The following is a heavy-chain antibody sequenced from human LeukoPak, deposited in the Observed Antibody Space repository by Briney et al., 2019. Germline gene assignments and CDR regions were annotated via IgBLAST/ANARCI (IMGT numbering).Heavy chain of an antibody. CDR2: MNPNSGNT. CDR3: ARGPPCSGGSCYSGWWFDP. CDR1: GYTFTSYD. D-gene: IGHD2-15*01. Sequence: GASVKVSCKASGYTFTSYDINWVRQATGQGLEWMAWMNPNSGNTGYAHNFKGRVTMTWDTSINTAYMELSGLRSEDTAVYYCARGPPCSGGSCYSGWWFDPWGQGTLVTVSS. V-gene: IGHV1-8*01. J-gene: IGHJ5*02.